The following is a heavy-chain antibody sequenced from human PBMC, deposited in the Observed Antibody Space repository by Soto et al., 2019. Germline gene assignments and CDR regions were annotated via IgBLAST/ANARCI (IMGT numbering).Heavy chain of an antibody. CDR3: ARLHCDSPNCVPLDP. V-gene: IGHV4-39*01. D-gene: IGHD2-2*01. Sequence: QLQLQESGPGLVKPSETLSLTCTVSGGSISDDTYYWVWIRQPPGKGLEWIGSIYYSGTSSYNPSLKSRVTISVDTSKKQLSLRLSSVTAADTAVYSCARLHCDSPNCVPLDPWGQGTLVIVSS. CDR2: IYYSGTS. CDR1: GGSISDDTYY. J-gene: IGHJ5*02.